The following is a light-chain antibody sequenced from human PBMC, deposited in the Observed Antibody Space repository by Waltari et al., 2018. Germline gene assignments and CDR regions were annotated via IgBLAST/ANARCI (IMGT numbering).Light chain of an antibody. CDR2: GSS. Sequence: DIRMTQSPSSLSASIGDRVTISCRASQNIATYLNWYQQKSGKAPKLLIYGSSTLQSGVPSRFSCSGSGTDFTLTISSLRPEDVAIYFCQHSYNVPLTFGGGTQVEI. CDR1: QNIATY. J-gene: IGKJ4*01. V-gene: IGKV1-39*01. CDR3: QHSYNVPLT.